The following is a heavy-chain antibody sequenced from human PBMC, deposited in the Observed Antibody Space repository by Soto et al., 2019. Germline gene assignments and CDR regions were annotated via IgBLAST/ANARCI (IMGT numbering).Heavy chain of an antibody. V-gene: IGHV1-18*01. CDR1: GYTFTSYG. D-gene: IGHD3-22*01. J-gene: IGHJ4*02. CDR3: PRYDYYDSSGLDY. Sequence: ASVKVSCKASGYTFTSYGISWGRQAPGQGLEGMGWISAYNGNTNYAQKLQGRVTMTTDTSTSTAYMELRSLRSDDTAVYYCPRYDYYDSSGLDYWGQGTLVTVSS. CDR2: ISAYNGNT.